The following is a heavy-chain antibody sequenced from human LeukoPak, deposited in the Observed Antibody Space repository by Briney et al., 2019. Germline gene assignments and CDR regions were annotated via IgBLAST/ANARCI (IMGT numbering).Heavy chain of an antibody. J-gene: IGHJ4*02. Sequence: GESLKISCKGSGYSFTTYWVGWARQMPGKGLEWMGIIYPADSDTRYSPSFQGQVTISADKSISTAYLQWSSLKASDTAMYYCARRSIAAAFWPDWGQGTLVTVSS. D-gene: IGHD6-13*01. CDR2: IYPADSDT. CDR3: ARRSIAAAFWPD. V-gene: IGHV5-51*01. CDR1: GYSFTTYW.